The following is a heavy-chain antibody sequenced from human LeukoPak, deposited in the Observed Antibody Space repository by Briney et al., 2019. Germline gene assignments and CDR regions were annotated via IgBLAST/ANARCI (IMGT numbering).Heavy chain of an antibody. V-gene: IGHV3-66*01. D-gene: IGHD3-9*01. CDR2: IYSGGST. J-gene: IGHJ4*02. CDR3: ARANGRYSQPNFDY. CDR1: GFTVISNN. Sequence: GGSLSLSCAASGFTVISNNMSWVRKAPGKGLKWVSVIYSGGSTYYADSVKGRFTISRDNSKNTLYLQMNSLRAEDTAVYYCARANGRYSQPNFDYWGQGTLVTVSS.